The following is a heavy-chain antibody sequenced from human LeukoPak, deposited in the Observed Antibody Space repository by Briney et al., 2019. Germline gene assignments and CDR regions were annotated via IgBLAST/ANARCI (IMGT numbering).Heavy chain of an antibody. D-gene: IGHD3-22*01. V-gene: IGHV4-4*07. CDR3: ARGPYSYDSSGAFDI. CDR2: IYTSGST. CDR1: GGSISSYY. Sequence: SETLSLTCTVSGGSISSYYWSWIRQPAGKGLEWIGRIYTSGSTNYNPSLKSRVTMSVDTSKNQFSLKLSSVTAADTAVYSCARGPYSYDSSGAFDIWGQGTMVTVSS. J-gene: IGHJ3*02.